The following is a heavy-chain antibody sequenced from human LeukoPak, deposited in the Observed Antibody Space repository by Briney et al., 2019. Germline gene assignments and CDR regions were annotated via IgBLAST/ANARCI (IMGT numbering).Heavy chain of an antibody. J-gene: IGHJ4*02. D-gene: IGHD6-6*01. CDR2: ISYDGSNK. Sequence: GGSLRLSCAASGFTFSSYGMHWVRQAPGKGLEWVAVISYDGSNKYYADSVKGRFTISRDNSKNTLYLQMNSLRAEDTAVYYCAKPTLLAARASFDYWGQGTLVTVSS. V-gene: IGHV3-30*18. CDR3: AKPTLLAARASFDY. CDR1: GFTFSSYG.